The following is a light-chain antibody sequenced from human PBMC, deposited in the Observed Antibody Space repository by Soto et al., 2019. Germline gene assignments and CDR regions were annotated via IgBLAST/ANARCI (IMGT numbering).Light chain of an antibody. Sequence: QSVLTQPASVSGSPGQSITISCTGTSSDVGGYNYVSWYQHHPGKAPKLMIYDVSNRPSGVSNRFSGSKSGNTASLSISGLQPEDEADYYCSSYRTSNTRQIVSGTGTKVTVL. CDR2: DVS. V-gene: IGLV2-14*03. CDR3: SSYRTSNTRQIV. CDR1: SSDVGGYNY. J-gene: IGLJ1*01.